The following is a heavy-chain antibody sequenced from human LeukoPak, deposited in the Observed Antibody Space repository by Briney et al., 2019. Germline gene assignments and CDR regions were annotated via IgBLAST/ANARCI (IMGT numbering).Heavy chain of an antibody. CDR1: GFTFSSYG. D-gene: IGHD2-2*01. CDR3: ARGGHCSSSSCYLGAFDI. V-gene: IGHV3-33*01. CDR2: IWYDGSNK. Sequence: PGRSLRLSCAASGFTFSSYGMHWVRQAPGKGLEWVAVIWYDGSNKYYADSVKGRFTISRDNSKNTLCLQMNSLRAEDTAVYYCARGGHCSSSSCYLGAFDIWGQGTMVTVSS. J-gene: IGHJ3*02.